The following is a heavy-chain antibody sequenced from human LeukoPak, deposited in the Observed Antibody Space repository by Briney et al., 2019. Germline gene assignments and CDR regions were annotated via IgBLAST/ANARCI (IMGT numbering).Heavy chain of an antibody. D-gene: IGHD2-15*01. Sequence: SETLSLTCAVYGGSFTDYFWTLIRQPPGKGLEWIGEINHAGSTNYNPSLKSRLTISVDTSKNQFSLKLRSVTAADTAVYYCARAFGRYCSGESCYPFDYWGQGTLATVSS. CDR2: INHAGST. CDR3: ARAFGRYCSGESCYPFDY. CDR1: GGSFTDYF. J-gene: IGHJ4*02. V-gene: IGHV4-34*01.